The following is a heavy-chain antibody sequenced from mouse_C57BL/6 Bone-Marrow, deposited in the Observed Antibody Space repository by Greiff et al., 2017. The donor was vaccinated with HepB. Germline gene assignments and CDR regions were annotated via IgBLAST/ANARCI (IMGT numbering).Heavy chain of an antibody. CDR2: IYPGDGDT. D-gene: IGHD3-2*02. CDR1: GYAFSSYW. V-gene: IGHV1-80*01. J-gene: IGHJ4*01. Sequence: VKLMESGAELVKPGASVKISCKASGYAFSSYWMNWVKQRPGKGLEWIGQIYPGDGDTNYNGKFKGKATLTADKSSSTAYMQLSSLTCEDSAVYFCARAGLRLPPYAMDYWGQGTSVTVSS. CDR3: ARAGLRLPPYAMDY.